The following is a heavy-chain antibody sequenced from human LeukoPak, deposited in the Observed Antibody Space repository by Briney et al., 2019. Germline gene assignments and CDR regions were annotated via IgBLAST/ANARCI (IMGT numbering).Heavy chain of an antibody. CDR1: GFTFSSYG. Sequence: GRSLRLSCAASGFTFSSYGMHWVRQAPGKGLEWVAVIWYDGSKKYYADSVKGRFTISRDNSKNTLNLQMNSLRAEDTAVYYCVRDDSVNAFDIWGQGTMVTVSS. J-gene: IGHJ3*02. CDR3: VRDDSVNAFDI. D-gene: IGHD2-21*01. CDR2: IWYDGSKK. V-gene: IGHV3-33*01.